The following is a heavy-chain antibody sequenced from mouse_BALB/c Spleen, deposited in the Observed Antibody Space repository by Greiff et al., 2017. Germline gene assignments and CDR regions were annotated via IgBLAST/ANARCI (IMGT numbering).Heavy chain of an antibody. CDR3: ARDEGDY. V-gene: IGHV5-4*02. Sequence: DVKLVESGGGLVKPGGSLKLSCAASGFTFSDYYMYWVRQTPEKRLEWVATISDGGSYTYYPDSVKGRFTISRDNAKNNLYLQMSSLKSEDTAMYYCARDEGDYWGQGTTLTVSS. CDR2: ISDGGSYT. CDR1: GFTFSDYY. J-gene: IGHJ2*01.